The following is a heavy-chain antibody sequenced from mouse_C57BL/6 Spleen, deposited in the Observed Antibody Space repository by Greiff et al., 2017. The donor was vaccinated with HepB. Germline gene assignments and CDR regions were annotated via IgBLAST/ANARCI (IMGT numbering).Heavy chain of an antibody. CDR1: GYTFTSYW. V-gene: IGHV1-52*01. Sequence: VQLQQPGAELVRPGSSVKLSCKASGYTFTSYWMHWVKQRPIQGLEWIGNIDPSDSETHYNQKFKDKATLTVDKSSSTAYMQLSSLTSEDSAVYYCATSGDYYAMYYWGQGTSVTVSS. CDR3: ATSGDYYAMYY. J-gene: IGHJ4*01. CDR2: IDPSDSET.